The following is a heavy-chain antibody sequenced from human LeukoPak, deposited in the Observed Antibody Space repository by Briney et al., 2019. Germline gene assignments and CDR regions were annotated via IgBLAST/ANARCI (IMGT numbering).Heavy chain of an antibody. Sequence: SEALSLTCTVSGGSISSYYWSWIRQPPGKGLEWIGYIYYSGSTNYNPSLKSRVTISVDTSKNQFSLKLSSVPAADTAVYYCARDVVVAATDSYYYYYGMDVWGQGTTVTVSS. CDR3: ARDVVVAATDSYYYYYGMDV. V-gene: IGHV4-59*01. CDR1: GGSISSYY. J-gene: IGHJ6*02. CDR2: IYYSGST. D-gene: IGHD2-15*01.